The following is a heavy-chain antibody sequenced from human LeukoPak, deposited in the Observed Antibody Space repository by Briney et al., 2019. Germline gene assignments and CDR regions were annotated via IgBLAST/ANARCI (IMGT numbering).Heavy chain of an antibody. V-gene: IGHV4-39*01. CDR3: VSPRGFSYGYFDY. Sequence: PSETLSLTCTVSGGSISSSSAEWGWLRQPPGKGLEWIGSIYYSKNTYYNPSLKSRVTISADTSKNQFSLTLGSVSATDTAVYYCVSPRGFSYGYFDYWGQGTLVTVSS. J-gene: IGHJ4*02. D-gene: IGHD5-18*01. CDR1: GGSISSSSAE. CDR2: IYYSKNT.